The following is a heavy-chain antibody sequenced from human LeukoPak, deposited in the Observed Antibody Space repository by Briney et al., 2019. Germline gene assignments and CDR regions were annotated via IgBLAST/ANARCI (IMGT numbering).Heavy chain of an antibody. CDR1: GFTFSNYG. D-gene: IGHD1-7*01. Sequence: GGSLRDTCAASGFTFSNYGMDWVRQAPGKGLEWVAFIRYDGTAQYYADSVKGRFTISRDNSKNTLYMQVNSLRAEDTAVYYCARGNYNGFDTWGQGTRLTLSS. CDR2: IRYDGTAQ. V-gene: IGHV3-30*02. J-gene: IGHJ3*02. CDR3: ARGNYNGFDT.